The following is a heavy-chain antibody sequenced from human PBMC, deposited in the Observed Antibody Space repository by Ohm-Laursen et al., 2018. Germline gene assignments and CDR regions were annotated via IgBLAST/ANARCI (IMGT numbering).Heavy chain of an antibody. Sequence: SETLSLTCTVFGGPIRGYYWSWIRQPPGKGLEWIGYIYYSGTNNYNPSLKSRVPISVDTYKKQFSLRLSSVTAADTAVYYCARHARVGAASNKYNWFDPWGQGTLVTVPS. J-gene: IGHJ5*02. D-gene: IGHD2-15*01. CDR3: ARHARVGAASNKYNWFDP. V-gene: IGHV4-59*08. CDR2: IYYSGTN. CDR1: GGPIRGYY.